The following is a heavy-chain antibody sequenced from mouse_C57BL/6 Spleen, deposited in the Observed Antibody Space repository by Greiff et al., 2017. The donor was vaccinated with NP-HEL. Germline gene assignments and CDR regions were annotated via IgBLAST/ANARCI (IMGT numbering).Heavy chain of an antibody. D-gene: IGHD3-1*01. V-gene: IGHV1-81*01. CDR3: ASLTALYAMDY. Sequence: VKLLESGAELARPGASVKLSCKASGYTFTSYGISWVKQRTGQGLEWIGEIYPRSGNTYYNEKFKGKATLTADKSSSTAYMELRSLTSEDSAVYFCASLTALYAMDYWGQGTSVTVSS. CDR2: IYPRSGNT. J-gene: IGHJ4*01. CDR1: GYTFTSYG.